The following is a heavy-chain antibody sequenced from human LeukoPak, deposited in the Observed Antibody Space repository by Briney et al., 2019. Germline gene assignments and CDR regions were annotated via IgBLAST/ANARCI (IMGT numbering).Heavy chain of an antibody. Sequence: SETLSLTCTVSGGSISSYYWSWIRQPPGKGLEWIGYIYYSGSTNYNPSLKSRVTISVDTSKNQFSLKLSSMTAADTAVYYCARVHGSGFKVWGQGTLVTVSS. V-gene: IGHV4-59*01. CDR3: ARVHGSGFKV. CDR1: GGSISSYY. CDR2: IYYSGST. J-gene: IGHJ4*02.